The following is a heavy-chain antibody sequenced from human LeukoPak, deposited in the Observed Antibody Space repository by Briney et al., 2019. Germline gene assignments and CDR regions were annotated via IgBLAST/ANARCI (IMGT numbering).Heavy chain of an antibody. CDR1: GFTFSSYA. D-gene: IGHD4-17*01. CDR3: ARDRMGAGDYVPYYYYGMDV. Sequence: GGSLRLSCAASGFTFSSYAMHWVCQAPGKGLEWVAVISYDGSNKYYADSVKGRFTISRDNSKNTLYLQMNSLRAEDTAVYYCARDRMGAGDYVPYYYYGMDVWGQGTTVTVSS. V-gene: IGHV3-30-3*01. CDR2: ISYDGSNK. J-gene: IGHJ6*02.